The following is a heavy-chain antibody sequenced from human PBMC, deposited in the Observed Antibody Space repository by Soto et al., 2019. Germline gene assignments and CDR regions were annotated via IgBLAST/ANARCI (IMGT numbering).Heavy chain of an antibody. CDR1: GDSVSSNSAT. J-gene: IGHJ4*02. D-gene: IGHD6-19*01. Sequence: PSQTLSLTCAISGDSVSSNSATWNCFRQSPSRGLEWLGRTYYRSKWYNDYAVSVQGRMTINPDTSKSQFSLQLNSVTPEDTAVYYCARERKEVAGTLNPLDYWGQGTLVTVSS. CDR2: TYYRSKWYN. V-gene: IGHV6-1*01. CDR3: ARERKEVAGTLNPLDY.